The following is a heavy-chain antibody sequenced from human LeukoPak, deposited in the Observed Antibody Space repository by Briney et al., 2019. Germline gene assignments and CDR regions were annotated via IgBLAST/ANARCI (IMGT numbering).Heavy chain of an antibody. CDR2: ISWNSGSI. J-gene: IGHJ6*03. CDR1: GFTFDDYA. V-gene: IGHV3-9*01. D-gene: IGHD6-13*01. CDR3: AKDAIAAAGTSNYYYMDV. Sequence: PGRSLRLSCAASGFTFDDYAMHWVRQAPGKGLEWVSGISWNSGSIGYADSVKGRFTTSRDNAKNSLYLQMNSLRAEDTALYYCAKDAIAAAGTSNYYYMDVWGKGTTVTVSS.